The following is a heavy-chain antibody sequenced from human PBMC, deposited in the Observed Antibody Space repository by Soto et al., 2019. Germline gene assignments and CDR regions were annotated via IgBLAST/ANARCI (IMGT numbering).Heavy chain of an antibody. CDR3: ARTDYSNYYIDY. D-gene: IGHD4-4*01. J-gene: IGHJ4*02. Sequence: SETLSLTCTVSGGSISSSSYYWGWIRQPPGKGLEWIGSIYYSGSTYYNPSLKSRVTISVDTSKNQFSLKLSSVTAADTAVYYCARTDYSNYYIDYWGQGTLVTVSS. CDR2: IYYSGST. V-gene: IGHV4-39*01. CDR1: GGSISSSSYY.